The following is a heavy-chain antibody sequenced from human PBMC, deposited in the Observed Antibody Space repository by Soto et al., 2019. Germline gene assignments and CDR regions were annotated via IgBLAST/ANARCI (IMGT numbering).Heavy chain of an antibody. CDR3: TRNYYDSSGPFDY. Sequence: GESLKISCKGSGYSFTSYWISWVRQMPGKGLEWMGRIDPSDSYTNYSPSFQGHVTISADKSISTAYLQWSSLKASDTAMYYCTRNYYDSSGPFDYWGQGTLVTVSS. V-gene: IGHV5-10-1*01. CDR2: IDPSDSYT. CDR1: GYSFTSYW. D-gene: IGHD3-22*01. J-gene: IGHJ4*02.